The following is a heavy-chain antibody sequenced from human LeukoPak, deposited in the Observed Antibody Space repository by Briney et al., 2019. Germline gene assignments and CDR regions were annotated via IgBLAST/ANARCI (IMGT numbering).Heavy chain of an antibody. V-gene: IGHV1-2*02. D-gene: IGHD3-10*01. CDR1: GYTFTRYY. CDR3: ARSRGPREYYFDY. CDR2: INPNSGGT. Sequence: GASVKVSCKPSGYTFTRYYIHWVRQAPGQGLEWMGWINPNSGGTNYAQKFQGRVTVTRDTSITTAYMEMSRLRSDDTAVYYCARSRGPREYYFDYWGQGTLVTVPS. J-gene: IGHJ4*02.